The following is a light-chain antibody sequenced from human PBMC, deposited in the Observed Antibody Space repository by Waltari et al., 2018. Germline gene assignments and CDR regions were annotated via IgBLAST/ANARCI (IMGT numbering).Light chain of an antibody. CDR1: QSLLHRNGYNY. V-gene: IGKV2-28*01. CDR3: MQALQTPRM. J-gene: IGKJ1*01. CDR2: LGS. Sequence: IVMSQSSLSLPVTLGEPASISCRSSQSLLHRNGYNYLDWYLPKPGQSPQLLIYLGSNRDSGVPDRFSGSGSGTDFTLKISRVEAEDVGVYYCMQALQTPRMFGQGTKVEIK.